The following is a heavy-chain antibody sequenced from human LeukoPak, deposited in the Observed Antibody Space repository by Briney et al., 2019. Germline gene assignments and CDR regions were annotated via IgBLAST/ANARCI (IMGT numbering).Heavy chain of an antibody. CDR2: IYYSGST. Sequence: SETLSLTCTVSGGTISSYYWSWIRQPPGKGLEWIGYIYYSGSTNYNPSLKSRVTISVDTSKNQFSLKLSSVTAADTAVYYCARDRYSSSSGGWFDPWGQGTLVTVSS. J-gene: IGHJ5*02. CDR1: GGTISSYY. D-gene: IGHD6-6*01. CDR3: ARDRYSSSSGGWFDP. V-gene: IGHV4-59*01.